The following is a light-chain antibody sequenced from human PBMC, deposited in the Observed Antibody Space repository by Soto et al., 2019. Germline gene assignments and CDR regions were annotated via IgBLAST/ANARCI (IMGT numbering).Light chain of an antibody. CDR3: CSYGGSWTFI. J-gene: IGLJ2*01. CDR2: EVS. Sequence: QSALTKPASVSGSPGQSITISCTGTSSDVGGYNYVSWYQQHPGKAPKLMIYEVSNRPSGVSNLFLVSKSANTASLTIAGLQAGDEADYYCCSYGGSWTFIFGRGPNLTVL. CDR1: SSDVGGYNY. V-gene: IGLV2-23*02.